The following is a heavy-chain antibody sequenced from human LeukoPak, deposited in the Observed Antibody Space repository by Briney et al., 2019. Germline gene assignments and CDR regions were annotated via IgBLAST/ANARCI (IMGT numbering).Heavy chain of an antibody. V-gene: IGHV1-2*02. D-gene: IGHD2-8*01. CDR1: GNTFTGYY. J-gene: IGHJ6*02. CDR2: INPNNGGT. CDR3: ARGMNGMDV. Sequence: ASVKVSFKASGNTFTGYYIHWVRQAPGQGLEWMGWINPNNGGTNYAQKFQGRVTMTRDTSISTAYMELSRLRSDDTAVYYCARGMNGMDVWGQGTTVTVSS.